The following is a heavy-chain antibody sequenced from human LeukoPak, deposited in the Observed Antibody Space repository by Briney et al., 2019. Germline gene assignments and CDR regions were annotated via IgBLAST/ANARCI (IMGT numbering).Heavy chain of an antibody. Sequence: SLRLSCAASGFTFSSYAMHWVRQAPGKGLEWVAVISYDGSNKYYADSVKGRFTISRDNAKNSLYLQMSNLRAEDTAVYFCARGGGLDVWGQGATVTVSS. CDR2: ISYDGSNK. CDR3: ARGGGLDV. V-gene: IGHV3-30-3*01. J-gene: IGHJ6*02. D-gene: IGHD3-16*01. CDR1: GFTFSSYA.